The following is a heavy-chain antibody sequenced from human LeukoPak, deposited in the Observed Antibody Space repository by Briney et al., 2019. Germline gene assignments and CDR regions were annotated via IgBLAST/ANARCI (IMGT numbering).Heavy chain of an antibody. V-gene: IGHV3-30*04. CDR2: ISYDGSNK. D-gene: IGHD2-15*01. CDR3: AKGSVVAATRCYFDY. Sequence: GGSLRLSCAASGFTFSSYAMHWVRQAPGKGLEWVAVISYDGSNKYYADSVKGRFTISRDNSKSTLYLQMNSLRAEDTAVYYCAKGSVVAATRCYFDYWGQGTLVTVSS. J-gene: IGHJ4*02. CDR1: GFTFSSYA.